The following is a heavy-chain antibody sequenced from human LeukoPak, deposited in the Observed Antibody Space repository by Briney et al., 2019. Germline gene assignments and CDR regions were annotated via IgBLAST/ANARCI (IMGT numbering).Heavy chain of an antibody. D-gene: IGHD3-9*01. J-gene: IGHJ4*02. Sequence: GGSLRLSCVASGINVKNSYMAWVRQAPGKGLEWVSVFYSGGSTYYTDSVKGRFTISRDNSKNTLCLQMNSLRAEDTAVYYCAKSMDILTGYLWSLDYWGQGTLVTVSS. CDR3: AKSMDILTGYLWSLDY. CDR1: GINVKNSY. V-gene: IGHV3-66*02. CDR2: FYSGGST.